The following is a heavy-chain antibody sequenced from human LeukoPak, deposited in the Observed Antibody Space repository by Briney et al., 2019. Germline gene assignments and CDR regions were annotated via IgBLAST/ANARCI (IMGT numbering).Heavy chain of an antibody. J-gene: IGHJ4*02. V-gene: IGHV4-34*01. D-gene: IGHD2-2*01. CDR2: INHSGST. CDR3: ARGRGSTMGY. Sequence: SETLSLTCAVYGGSFSGYYWSWIRQPPGKGLEWIGEINHSGSTNYNPSLKSRVTISVDTSKNQFSLKLSPVTAADTAVYYCARGRGSTMGYWGQGTLVTVSS. CDR1: GGSFSGYY.